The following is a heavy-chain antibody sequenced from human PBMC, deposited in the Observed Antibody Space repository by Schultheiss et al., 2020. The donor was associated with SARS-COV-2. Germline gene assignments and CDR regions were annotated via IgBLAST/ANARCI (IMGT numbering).Heavy chain of an antibody. CDR3: ARSSITIWKDYFDY. D-gene: IGHD3-3*01. Sequence: GPTLVKPTQTLTLTCTVSGFSLSTSGMRVSWIRQPPGKALEWLARIDWDDDKFYSTSLKTRLTISKDTSKNQVVLTMTNMDPVDTATYYCARSSITIWKDYFDYWGQGTLVTVSS. CDR2: IDWDDDK. CDR1: GFSLSTSGMR. J-gene: IGHJ4*02. V-gene: IGHV2-70*04.